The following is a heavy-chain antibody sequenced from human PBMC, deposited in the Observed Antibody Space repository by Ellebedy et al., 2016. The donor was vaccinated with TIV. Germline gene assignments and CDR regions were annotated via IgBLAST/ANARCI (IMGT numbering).Heavy chain of an antibody. D-gene: IGHD1-26*01. CDR1: GGSISSNY. CDR2: IYNSVIT. Sequence: MPSETLSLTCTVSGGSISSNYWDWIRQPPGKGLEWIGYIYNSVITTYNPSLKSRVTMSVDTSKRQLSLKLRSVTAADTAVDYCARRYSGSSYHYFDYWGQGTLVIVSS. J-gene: IGHJ4*02. CDR3: ARRYSGSSYHYFDY. V-gene: IGHV4-59*08.